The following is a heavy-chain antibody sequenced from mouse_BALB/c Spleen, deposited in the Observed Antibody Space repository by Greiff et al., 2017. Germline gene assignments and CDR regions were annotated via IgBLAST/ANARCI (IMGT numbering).Heavy chain of an antibody. CDR3: ARGGVITTVVANFDY. CDR1: GFNIKDTY. D-gene: IGHD1-1*01. J-gene: IGHJ2*01. CDR2: IDPANGNT. Sequence: VQLQQSGAELVKPGASVKLSCTASGFNIKDTYMHWVKQRPEQGLEWIGRIDPANGNTKYDPKFQGKATITADTSSNTAYLQLSSLTSEDTAVYYCARGGVITTVVANFDYWGQGTTLTVSS. V-gene: IGHV14-3*02.